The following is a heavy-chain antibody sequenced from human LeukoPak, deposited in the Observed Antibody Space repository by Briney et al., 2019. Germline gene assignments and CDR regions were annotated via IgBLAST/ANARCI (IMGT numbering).Heavy chain of an antibody. CDR2: IYHSGSV. Sequence: SETLSLTCAVSGYSISSGYYWGWIRQPPGKGLEWIGSIYHSGSVYYNPSLKSRITISVDTSKNQFSLKLRPVTASDTAVYYCARPVGLRITTRYDAFDIWGQRTMVTVSS. J-gene: IGHJ3*02. CDR1: GYSISSGYY. V-gene: IGHV4-38-2*01. D-gene: IGHD3-22*01. CDR3: ARPVGLRITTRYDAFDI.